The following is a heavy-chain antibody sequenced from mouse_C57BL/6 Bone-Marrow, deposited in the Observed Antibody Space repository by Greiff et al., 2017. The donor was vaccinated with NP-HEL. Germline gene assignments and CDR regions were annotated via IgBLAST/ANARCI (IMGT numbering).Heavy chain of an antibody. J-gene: IGHJ3*01. CDR2: ISSGGSYT. Sequence: EVQVVESGGDLVKPGGSLKLSCAASGFTFSSYGMSWVRQTPDKRLEWVATISSGGSYTYYPDSVKGRFTISRDNAKNTLYLQMSSLKSEDTAMYYCARHWGTAYWGQGTLVTVSA. V-gene: IGHV5-6*01. CDR1: GFTFSSYG. CDR3: ARHWGTAY.